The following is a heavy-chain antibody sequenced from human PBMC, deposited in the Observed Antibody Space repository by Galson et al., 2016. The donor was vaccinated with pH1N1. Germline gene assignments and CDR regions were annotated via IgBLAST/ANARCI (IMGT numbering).Heavy chain of an antibody. V-gene: IGHV3-9*02. CDR2: IYWSDSRT. Sequence: SLRLSCAASGLPSNDHAMHWVRRIPGKGLEWVSGIYWSDSRTGYADSVKGRFTISRDSAENSLYLQMNSLRVDDTALYYCGKDILPGGLDYWSQGTRVTVSS. J-gene: IGHJ4*02. CDR3: GKDILPGGLDY. CDR1: GLPSNDHA.